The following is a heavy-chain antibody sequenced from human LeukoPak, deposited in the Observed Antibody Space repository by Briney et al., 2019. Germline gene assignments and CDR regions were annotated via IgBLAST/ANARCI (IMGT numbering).Heavy chain of an antibody. CDR1: GYSFTSYW. CDR2: IYPGDSDT. D-gene: IGHD3-9*01. Sequence: GESLKISCKGSGYSFTSYWIGWVRQMPGKGLEWMGIIYPGDSDTRYSPSFQGQVTISADKSISTAYLQWSSLKASDTAMYYCARRSGNTDILTGLFDYWGQGTLVTVSS. CDR3: ARRSGNTDILTGLFDY. V-gene: IGHV5-51*01. J-gene: IGHJ4*02.